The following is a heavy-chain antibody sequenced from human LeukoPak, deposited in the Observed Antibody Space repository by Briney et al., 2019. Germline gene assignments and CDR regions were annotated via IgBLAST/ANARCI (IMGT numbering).Heavy chain of an antibody. D-gene: IGHD6-19*01. CDR3: AVSSGWYKKGYFDY. CDR1: GFTFTAYH. J-gene: IGHJ4*02. Sequence: GASVKVPCKASGFTFTAYHMHWVRQAPGQGLKWMGWISAYNGNTNYAQKLQGRVTMTTDTSTSTAYMELRSLRSDDTAVYYCAVSSGWYKKGYFDYWGQGTLVTVSS. V-gene: IGHV1-18*04. CDR2: ISAYNGNT.